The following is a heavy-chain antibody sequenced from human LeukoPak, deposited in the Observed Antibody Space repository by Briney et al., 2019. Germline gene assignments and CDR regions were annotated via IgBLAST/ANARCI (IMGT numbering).Heavy chain of an antibody. V-gene: IGHV3-11*04. D-gene: IGHD3-22*01. Sequence: GGSLRLSCAASGFTLSDYYMSWIRQAPGKGLEWVSYISSSGSTIYYADSVKGRFTISRDNAKNSLYLQMNSLRAEDTAVYYCAGEHYYDSSGHDYWGQGTLVTVSS. CDR3: AGEHYYDSSGHDY. CDR2: ISSSGSTI. J-gene: IGHJ4*02. CDR1: GFTLSDYY.